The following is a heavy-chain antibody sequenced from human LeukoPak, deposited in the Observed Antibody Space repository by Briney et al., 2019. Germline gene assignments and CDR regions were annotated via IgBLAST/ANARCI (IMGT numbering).Heavy chain of an antibody. CDR3: ARRYDFWSGYPPPLDY. CDR1: GHSISSGYY. D-gene: IGHD3-3*01. CDR2: IYHSGST. V-gene: IGHV4-38-2*02. J-gene: IGHJ4*02. Sequence: SETLSLTCTVSGHSISSGYYWGWLRQSPGKGLVWIGSIYHSGSTYYNPSLKSRVTISVDTSKKQFSLKLSSVTAADTAVYYCARRYDFWSGYPPPLDYWGQGTLVTVSS.